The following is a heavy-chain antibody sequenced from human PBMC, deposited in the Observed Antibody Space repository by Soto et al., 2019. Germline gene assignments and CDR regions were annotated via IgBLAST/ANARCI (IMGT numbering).Heavy chain of an antibody. D-gene: IGHD3-10*01. CDR2: IYHSGST. V-gene: IGHV4-4*02. CDR3: ARGRYYGSGSPKYYFDY. Sequence: SETLSLTCAFSGCSISSSNWWSWVRQPPGKGLEWIGEIYHSGSTNYNPSLKSRVTISVDTSKNQFSLKLSSVTAADTAVYYCARGRYYGSGSPKYYFDYWGQGTLVTVSS. J-gene: IGHJ4*02. CDR1: GCSISSSNW.